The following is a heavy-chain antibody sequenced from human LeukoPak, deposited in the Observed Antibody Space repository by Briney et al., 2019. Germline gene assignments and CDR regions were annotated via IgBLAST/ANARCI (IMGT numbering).Heavy chain of an antibody. CDR3: ARDRNYYDSSGYYYEYYYYYGMDV. V-gene: IGHV1-2*04. CDR2: INPNSGGT. J-gene: IGHJ6*02. Sequence: ASVKVSCKASGYTFTGYYMHWVRQAPGQGLEWMGWINPNSGGTNYAQKFQGWVTMTRDTSISTAYMELSRLRSDDTAVYYCARDRNYYDSSGYYYEYYYYYGMDVWGQGTTVTVSS. CDR1: GYTFTGYY. D-gene: IGHD3-22*01.